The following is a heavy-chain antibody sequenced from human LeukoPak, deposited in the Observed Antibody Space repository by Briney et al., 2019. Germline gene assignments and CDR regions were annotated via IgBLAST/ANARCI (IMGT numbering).Heavy chain of an antibody. J-gene: IGHJ3*02. D-gene: IGHD3/OR15-3a*01. CDR1: GGSFSGYY. CDR2: IYTSGST. CDR3: ARGDFGATGAFDI. Sequence: SETLSLTCAVSGGSFSGYYWSWIRQPPGKGLEWIGRIYTSGSTNYNPSLKSRVTISVDTSKNQFSLKLRSVTAADTAVYYCARGDFGATGAFDIWGQGTMVTVSS. V-gene: IGHV4-4*08.